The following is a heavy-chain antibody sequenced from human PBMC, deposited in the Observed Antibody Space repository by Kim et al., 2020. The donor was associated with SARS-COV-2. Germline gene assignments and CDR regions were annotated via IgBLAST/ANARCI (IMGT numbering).Heavy chain of an antibody. CDR3: AGQSPVFYYGSGSTDY. CDR1: GYSFTSYW. Sequence: GESLKISCKGSGYSFTSYWIGWVRQMPGKGLEWMGIIYPGDSDTRYSPSFQGQVTISADKSISTAYLQWSSLKASDTAMYYCAGQSPVFYYGSGSTDYWGQGTLVTVSS. CDR2: IYPGDSDT. J-gene: IGHJ4*02. V-gene: IGHV5-51*01. D-gene: IGHD3-10*01.